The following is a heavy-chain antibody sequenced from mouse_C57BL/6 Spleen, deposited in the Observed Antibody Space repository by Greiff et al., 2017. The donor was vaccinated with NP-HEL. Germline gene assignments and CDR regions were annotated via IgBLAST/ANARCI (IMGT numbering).Heavy chain of an antibody. CDR2: IYPGSGST. V-gene: IGHV1-55*01. J-gene: IGHJ4*01. D-gene: IGHD1-1*01. CDR1: GYTFTSYW. CDR3: ARSYVVATPYAMDY. Sequence: QVQLKQPGAELVKPGASVKMSCKASGYTFTSYWITWVKQRPGQGLEWIGDIYPGSGSTNYNEKFKSKATLTVDTSSSTAYMQLSSLTSEDSAVYYCARSYVVATPYAMDYWGQGTSVTVSS.